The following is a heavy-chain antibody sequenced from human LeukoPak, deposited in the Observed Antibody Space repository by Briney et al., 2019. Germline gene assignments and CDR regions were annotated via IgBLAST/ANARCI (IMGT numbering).Heavy chain of an antibody. CDR3: ARGAPFSSWDFDY. Sequence: GGSLRLSCAASGFTFNNYAMSWVRQTPGKGLEWVSAISGSGGATYYADSVKGRFTISRDNSKDTLCLQMNSLKAEDTAVYYCARGAPFSSWDFDYWGQGTLVTVSS. J-gene: IGHJ4*02. CDR2: ISGSGGAT. D-gene: IGHD6-13*01. CDR1: GFTFNNYA. V-gene: IGHV3-23*01.